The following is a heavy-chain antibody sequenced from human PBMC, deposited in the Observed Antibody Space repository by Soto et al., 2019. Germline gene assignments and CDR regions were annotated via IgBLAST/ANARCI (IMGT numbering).Heavy chain of an antibody. Sequence: PGGSLRLSCAASGFIFTNSAMSWVRQAPGKGLEWVSTLSDGGRFSYFADSVKGRFSISRDDSRNMVFLQMSSLSAEDTAIYHCAKSGPTNYFDYWGQGSLVTVSS. CDR1: GFIFTNSA. V-gene: IGHV3-23*01. CDR3: AKSGPTNYFDY. J-gene: IGHJ4*02. D-gene: IGHD1-26*01. CDR2: LSDGGRFS.